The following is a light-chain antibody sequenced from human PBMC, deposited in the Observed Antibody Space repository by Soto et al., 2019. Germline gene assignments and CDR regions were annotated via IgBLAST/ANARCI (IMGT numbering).Light chain of an antibody. CDR2: GAS. V-gene: IGKV3-15*01. CDR3: QQYNYWPIT. J-gene: IGKJ5*01. Sequence: EVVMTQSPATLSVSPGERATLSCRASQSVSSNLAWYQQKPGQAPRLLIHGASTRATGIPASFSGSGSGTEFTLTISSLQSEDFAVYYCQQYNYWPITFGQGTRLEIK. CDR1: QSVSSN.